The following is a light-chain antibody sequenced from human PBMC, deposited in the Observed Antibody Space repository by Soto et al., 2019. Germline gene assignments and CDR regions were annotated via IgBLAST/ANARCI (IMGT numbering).Light chain of an antibody. CDR3: MQALQTPWT. CDR2: LGS. CDR1: QSLLHSNGYNY. V-gene: IGKV2-28*01. J-gene: IGKJ1*01. Sequence: DIVMTQSPLSLPVTPGEPASISCRPSQSLLHSNGYNYLDWYLQKPGQSPQLLIYLGSNRASGVPDRFSGSGSGTDFTLKISRVEAEDVGVYYCMQALQTPWTLGQGTKVDIK.